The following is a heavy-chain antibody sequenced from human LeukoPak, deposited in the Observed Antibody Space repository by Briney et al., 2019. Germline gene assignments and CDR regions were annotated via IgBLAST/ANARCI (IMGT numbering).Heavy chain of an antibody. CDR1: GFTFSSYA. Sequence: GGSLRLSCAASGFTFSSYAMSWVRQAPGKGLEWVSAISGSGGSTYYADSVKGRFTISRDNSKNTLYLQMNSLSAEDTAVYYCAKDQYYYDSSGYSLDYWGQGTLVTVSS. CDR2: ISGSGGST. CDR3: AKDQYYYDSSGYSLDY. D-gene: IGHD3-22*01. V-gene: IGHV3-23*01. J-gene: IGHJ4*02.